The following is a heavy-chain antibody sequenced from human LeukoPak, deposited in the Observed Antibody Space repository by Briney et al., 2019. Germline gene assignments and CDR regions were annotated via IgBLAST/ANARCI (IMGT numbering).Heavy chain of an antibody. CDR1: GGSISSYY. Sequence: SETLSLTCTVSGGSISSYYWSWIRQPPGKGLEWIGYIYYSGSTNYNPSLKSRVTISVDTSKNQFSLKLSSVTAADTAVYYCAKGGREPYCSGGSCYWNYWGQGTLVTVSS. V-gene: IGHV4-59*01. D-gene: IGHD2-15*01. CDR3: AKGGREPYCSGGSCYWNY. CDR2: IYYSGST. J-gene: IGHJ4*02.